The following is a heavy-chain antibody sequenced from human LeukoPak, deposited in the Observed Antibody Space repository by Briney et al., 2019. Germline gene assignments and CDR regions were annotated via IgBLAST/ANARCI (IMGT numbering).Heavy chain of an antibody. CDR2: INSDGSST. D-gene: IGHD2-15*01. J-gene: IGHJ6*02. V-gene: IGHV3-74*01. CDR1: GFTFSSYW. Sequence: SGGSLRLSCAASGFTFSSYWMHWVRQAPGKGLVWVSRINSDGSSTSYADSVKGRFTISRDNAKNTLYLQMNSLRAEDTAVYYCARDPKFLLRPYGMDVWGQGTTVTVSS. CDR3: ARDPKFLLRPYGMDV.